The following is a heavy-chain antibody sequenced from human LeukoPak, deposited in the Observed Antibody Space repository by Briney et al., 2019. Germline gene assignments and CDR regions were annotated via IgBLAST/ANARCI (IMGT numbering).Heavy chain of an antibody. CDR3: AKEGNSGVRGVKVDY. D-gene: IGHD3-10*01. J-gene: IGHJ4*02. V-gene: IGHV4-34*01. CDR2: INHSGST. Sequence: SETLSLTCAVYGGSFSGYYWSWIRQPPGKGLEWMGEINHSGSTNYNPSLKSRVSISVDTSKNQFSLKLSSVTAADTAVYYCAKEGNSGVRGVKVDYWGQGTLVTVSS. CDR1: GGSFSGYY.